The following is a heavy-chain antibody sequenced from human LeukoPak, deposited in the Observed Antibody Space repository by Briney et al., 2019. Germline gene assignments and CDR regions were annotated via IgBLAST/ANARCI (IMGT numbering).Heavy chain of an antibody. CDR3: AREHYYDSSGYYPI. J-gene: IGHJ3*02. V-gene: IGHV3-30-3*01. D-gene: IGHD3-22*01. CDR2: ISYDGSNK. Sequence: GGSLRLSCAASGFTFSSYAMHWVRQAPGKGLEWMAVISYDGSNKYYADSVKGRFTISRDNSKNTLYLQMNSLRAEDTAVYYCAREHYYDSSGYYPIWGQGTMVTVSS. CDR1: GFTFSSYA.